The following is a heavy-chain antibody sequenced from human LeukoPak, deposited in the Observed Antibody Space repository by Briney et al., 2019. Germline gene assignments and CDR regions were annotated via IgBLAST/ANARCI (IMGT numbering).Heavy chain of an antibody. CDR3: ARETPDSSGWD. CDR1: GFTFRNNW. D-gene: IGHD6-19*01. Sequence: GGSLRLSCAASGFTFRNNWMSWVHQAPGKGLEWVANIKQDGSDKNYVDSVKGRFTISRDNAKNSLSLQMNSLRAEDTGVYYCARETPDSSGWDWGQGTLVTVSS. CDR2: IKQDGSDK. V-gene: IGHV3-7*01. J-gene: IGHJ4*02.